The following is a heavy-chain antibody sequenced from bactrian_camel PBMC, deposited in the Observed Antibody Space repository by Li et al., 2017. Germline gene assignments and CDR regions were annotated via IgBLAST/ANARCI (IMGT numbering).Heavy chain of an antibody. CDR3: ASTGSRAY. Sequence: VQLVESGGGLVQPGRSLRVSCAASGFVINTYAMSWVRQAPGKGLDWISSINTGSSSTYYADTVKGRFAISRDNANNTAYLQMHSLKSEDTARYYCASTGSRAYWGQGTQVTVS. J-gene: IGHJ4*01. CDR2: INTGSSST. CDR1: GFVINTYA. D-gene: IGHD6*01. V-gene: IGHV3S40*01.